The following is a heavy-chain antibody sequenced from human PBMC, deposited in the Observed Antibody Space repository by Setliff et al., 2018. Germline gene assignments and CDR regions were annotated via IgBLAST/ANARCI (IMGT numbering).Heavy chain of an antibody. Sequence: KASETLSLTCTVYGGSFSNYHWSWIRQPPGKGLEWIGEINHSGSTNYNPSLTSRVSISVDTSKNQFSLKLSSVTAADTAVYYCRVWVDMIEVDSWAQGTLVTVSS. D-gene: IGHD3-22*01. CDR2: INHSGST. J-gene: IGHJ4*02. CDR1: GGSFSNYH. CDR3: RVWVDMIEVDS. V-gene: IGHV4-34*01.